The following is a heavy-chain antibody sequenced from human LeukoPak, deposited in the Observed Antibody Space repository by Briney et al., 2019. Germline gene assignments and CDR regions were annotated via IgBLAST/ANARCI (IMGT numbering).Heavy chain of an antibody. V-gene: IGHV1-69*04. D-gene: IGHD3-9*01. J-gene: IGHJ5*02. CDR3: ARDHYDILTGYRNNWFDP. Sequence: GASVKVSCKASGGTFSSCAISWVRQAPGQGLEWMGRIIPILGIANYAQKFQGRVTITADKSTSTAYMELSSLRSEDTAVYYCARDHYDILTGYRNNWFDPWGQGTLVTVSS. CDR1: GGTFSSCA. CDR2: IIPILGIA.